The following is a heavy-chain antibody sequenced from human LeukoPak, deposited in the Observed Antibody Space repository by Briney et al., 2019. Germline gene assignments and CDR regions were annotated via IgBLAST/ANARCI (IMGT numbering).Heavy chain of an antibody. Sequence: PSETLPLTCTVSGYSISSGYFWGWMRQPPGKGLEWIGSIYQSETAHYNPSLKSRVTISVDTSKNQFSLKLSSVTAADTAVYYCASGLRYFDLYYWGQGTLVTVSS. CDR1: GYSISSGYF. J-gene: IGHJ4*02. D-gene: IGHD3-9*01. V-gene: IGHV4-38-2*02. CDR2: IYQSETA. CDR3: ASGLRYFDLYY.